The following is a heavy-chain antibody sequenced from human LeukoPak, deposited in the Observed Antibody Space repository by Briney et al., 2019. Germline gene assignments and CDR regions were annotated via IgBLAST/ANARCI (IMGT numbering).Heavy chain of an antibody. D-gene: IGHD5-12*01. CDR1: GFTLCSYW. Sequence: GGSLRLSCAASGFTLCSYWMHWVRGAPGKGMVWVSRIDSDGSSTIYADSVKGRFTISRDNAKNTLYLQMNSLRAEDTAVYYCTRGYVGIDYWGQGTLVTVSS. CDR2: IDSDGSST. J-gene: IGHJ4*02. CDR3: TRGYVGIDY. V-gene: IGHV3-74*01.